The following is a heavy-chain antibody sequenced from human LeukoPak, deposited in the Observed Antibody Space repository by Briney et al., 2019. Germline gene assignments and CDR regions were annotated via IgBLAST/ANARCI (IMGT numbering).Heavy chain of an antibody. J-gene: IGHJ5*02. V-gene: IGHV3-7*01. D-gene: IGHD3-3*01. CDR3: ARGVPRGP. CDR2: IKQDGSEK. Sequence: GGSLRLSCAASGFTFSSYWVSWVRQAPGKGLEWVANIKQDGSEKYYVDSVKGRFTISRDNAKNSLYLQMNSLRAEDTAVYYCARGVPRGPWGQGTLVTVSS. CDR1: GFTFSSYW.